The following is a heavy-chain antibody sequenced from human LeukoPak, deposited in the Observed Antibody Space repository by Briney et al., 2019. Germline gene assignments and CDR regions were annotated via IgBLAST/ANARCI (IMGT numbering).Heavy chain of an antibody. J-gene: IGHJ3*02. CDR1: GFTFSSYS. CDR2: ISSSSSTI. CDR3: ARGYYRLHCSSTSCYTGNAFDI. D-gene: IGHD2-2*02. Sequence: GGSLRLSCAASGFTFSSYSMNWVRQAPGKGLEWVSYISSSSSTIYYADSVKGRFTISRDNAKNSLYLQMNSLRAEDTAVYYCARGYYRLHCSSTSCYTGNAFDIWGQGTMVTVSS. V-gene: IGHV3-48*01.